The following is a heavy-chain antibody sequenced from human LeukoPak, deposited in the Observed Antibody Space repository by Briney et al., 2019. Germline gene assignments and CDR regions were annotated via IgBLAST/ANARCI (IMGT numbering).Heavy chain of an antibody. CDR1: GGSISSSSYY. D-gene: IGHD3-22*01. J-gene: IGHJ5*02. CDR3: GRGFRNYYDSSGPSVGEWLDP. V-gene: IGHV4-39*01. CDR2: IYYSGST. Sequence: SETLSLTCTVSGGSISSSSYYWGWIRQPPGKGLEWIGSIYYSGSTYYNPSLKSRVTISVDTSKNQFSLKLSSVTAAAPAVYFWGRGFRNYYDSSGPSVGEWLDPSGEGRLVTVSP.